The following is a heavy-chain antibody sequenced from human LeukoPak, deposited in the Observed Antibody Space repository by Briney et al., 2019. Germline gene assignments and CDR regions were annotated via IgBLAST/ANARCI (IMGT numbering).Heavy chain of an antibody. CDR3: ANGTPGTMRDAYNYYSYYKEV. CDR2: ISGSGGHT. Sequence: GGSLRLSCAPSRIAPSGPTMNTGPEAPGKGLECVSLISGSGGHTYYGDSVKGRFTFSRDNSTNRLYLQMNSLRPEDTVAYYCANGTPGTMRDAYNYYSYYKEVWGRGTTITVSS. CDR1: RIAPSGPT. J-gene: IGHJ6*03. V-gene: IGHV3-23*01. D-gene: IGHD5-24*01.